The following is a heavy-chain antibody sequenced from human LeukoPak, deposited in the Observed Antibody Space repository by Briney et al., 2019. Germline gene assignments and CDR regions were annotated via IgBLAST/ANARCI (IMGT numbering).Heavy chain of an antibody. Sequence: PSETLSLTCAVYGESFSGYYWTWIRQPPGKGLEWIGEINHSGSTNYNPSLKSRVTISLDTSKNQFSLKLSSVTAADTAVYYCARESGYSLSYWGQGTLVTVSS. J-gene: IGHJ4*02. D-gene: IGHD5-18*01. V-gene: IGHV4-34*01. CDR3: ARESGYSLSY. CDR2: INHSGST. CDR1: GESFSGYY.